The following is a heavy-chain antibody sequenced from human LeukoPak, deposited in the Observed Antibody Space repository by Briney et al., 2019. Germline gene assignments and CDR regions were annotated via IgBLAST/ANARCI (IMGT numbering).Heavy chain of an antibody. D-gene: IGHD3-22*01. CDR2: ITLSGTYM. CDR1: GFTFRNYA. J-gene: IGHJ4*02. Sequence: GGSLRLSCAASGFTFRNYAMHWVRQAPGKGLEWVSSITLSGTYMFYEDSVKGRFTISRDNSKNTLYLQMNSLRAEDTAVYYCAKDKRDFYYFRVVGSFDYWGQGTLVTVSS. CDR3: AKDKRDFYYFRVVGSFDY. V-gene: IGHV3-23*01.